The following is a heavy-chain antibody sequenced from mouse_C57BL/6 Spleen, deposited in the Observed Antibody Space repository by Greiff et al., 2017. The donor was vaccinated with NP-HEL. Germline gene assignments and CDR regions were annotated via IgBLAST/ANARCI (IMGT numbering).Heavy chain of an antibody. CDR1: GFTFSDYY. V-gene: IGHV5-16*01. CDR3: ARVDGYRNWYLDV. Sequence: EVMLVESEGGLVQPGSSMKLSCTASGFTFSDYYMAWVRQVPEKGLEWVANINYDGSSTYYLDSLKSRFIISRDNAKNILYLQMSSLKSEDTATYYCARVDGYRNWYLDVWGTGTTVTVSS. J-gene: IGHJ1*03. D-gene: IGHD2-3*01. CDR2: INYDGSST.